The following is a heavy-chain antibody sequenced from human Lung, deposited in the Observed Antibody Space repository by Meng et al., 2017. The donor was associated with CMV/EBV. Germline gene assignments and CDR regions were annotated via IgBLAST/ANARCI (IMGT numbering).Heavy chain of an antibody. CDR1: GGSISSSNW. CDR3: ASFPPPGKQWLVTDY. CDR2: IYHSGST. Sequence: QGQPQESGPRLVKPSGTLSLTCAVSGGSISSSNWWSWVRQPPGKGLEWIGEIYHSGSTNYNPSLKSRVTISVDKSKNQFSLKLSSVTAADTAVYYCASFPPPGKQWLVTDYWGQGTLVTVSS. J-gene: IGHJ4*02. D-gene: IGHD6-19*01. V-gene: IGHV4-4*02.